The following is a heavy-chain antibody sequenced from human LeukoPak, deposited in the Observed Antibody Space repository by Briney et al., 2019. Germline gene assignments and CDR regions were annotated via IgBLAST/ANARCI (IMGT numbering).Heavy chain of an antibody. CDR2: ISGTVVST. V-gene: IGHV3-23*01. CDR1: GFTFGSYA. J-gene: IGHJ5*02. CDR3: AKRGYSSSWYLNWFDP. Sequence: GGSLRLSCAASGFTFGSYAMSWVRQAPGKGLEWVSSISGTVVSTYYADSVKGRFTISRDNSKNTLYLQMNSLRAEDTAVYYCAKRGYSSSWYLNWFDPWGQGTLVTVSS. D-gene: IGHD6-13*01.